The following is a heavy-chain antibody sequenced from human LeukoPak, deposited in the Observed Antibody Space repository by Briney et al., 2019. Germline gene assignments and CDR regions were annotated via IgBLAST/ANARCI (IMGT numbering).Heavy chain of an antibody. V-gene: IGHV3-21*01. D-gene: IGHD3-3*01. CDR3: ARDPNYDFWSGYYVAYFDY. CDR2: ISSSSSYI. CDR1: GFMFSGYS. Sequence: KPGGSLRLSCAASGFMFSGYSMNRVRQAPGKGLEWVSSISSSSSYIYYADSVKGRFTISRDNAKDSLYLQMNSLRAEDTAVYYCARDPNYDFWSGYYVAYFDYWGQGTLVTVSS. J-gene: IGHJ4*02.